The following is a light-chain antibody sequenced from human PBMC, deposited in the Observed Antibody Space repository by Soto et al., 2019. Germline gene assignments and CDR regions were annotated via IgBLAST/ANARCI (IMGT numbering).Light chain of an antibody. V-gene: IGKV3-11*01. Sequence: EIVLTQSPATLSAFPGDRVTLSCRASQALNTRLAWYQHKPGQAPRLLIYLTSNRAAGVPARFSAWGSETDFTLTISDVEPEDFAVYYCHQRQSWPRTFGQGNKVEIQ. CDR3: HQRQSWPRT. J-gene: IGKJ1*01. CDR2: LTS. CDR1: QALNTR.